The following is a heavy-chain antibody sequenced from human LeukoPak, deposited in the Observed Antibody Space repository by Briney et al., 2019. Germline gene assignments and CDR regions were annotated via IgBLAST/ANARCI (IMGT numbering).Heavy chain of an antibody. CDR3: ARATHSYYDFWSGYYAPYYYYYMDV. D-gene: IGHD3-3*01. CDR2: IKQDGSEK. V-gene: IGHV3-7*01. CDR1: GFTFSSYA. J-gene: IGHJ6*03. Sequence: PGGSLRLSCAASGFTFSSYAMSWVRQAPGKGLEWVANIKQDGSEKYYVDSVKGRFTISRDNPKNSLYLQKNSLRAEDTAVYYCARATHSYYDFWSGYYAPYYYYYMDVWGKGTTVTVSS.